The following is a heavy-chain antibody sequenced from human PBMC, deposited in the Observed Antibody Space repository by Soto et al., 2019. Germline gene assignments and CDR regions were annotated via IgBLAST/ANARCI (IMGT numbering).Heavy chain of an antibody. V-gene: IGHV4-4*07. D-gene: IGHD1-1*01. J-gene: IGHJ5*02. Sequence: SETLSLTCPVSGVAISTYDVTWIRQPAGKGLEWIGRIYSSGSTNYNPSLKSRVTISVDTSKNQFSLKLSSVTAADTAVYYCARVPNAGFDPWGQGTLVTVSS. CDR3: ARVPNAGFDP. CDR1: GVAISTYD. CDR2: IYSSGST.